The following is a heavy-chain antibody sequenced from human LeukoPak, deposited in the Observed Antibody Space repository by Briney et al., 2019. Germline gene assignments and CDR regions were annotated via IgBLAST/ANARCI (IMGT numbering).Heavy chain of an antibody. CDR1: GDSIGSSSYF. Sequence: PSETLSLTCSVSGDSIGSSSYFWGWIRQPPGKGLEWIGNIFYSGNTYYNPSLKSRVTISVDTSKNQFSLRLNSVTAADTAVYYCARVRSGIQVTNYFYYFYMDVWGKGTTVTVSS. D-gene: IGHD2-15*01. CDR3: ARVRSGIQVTNYFYYFYMDV. V-gene: IGHV4-39*01. J-gene: IGHJ6*03. CDR2: IFYSGNT.